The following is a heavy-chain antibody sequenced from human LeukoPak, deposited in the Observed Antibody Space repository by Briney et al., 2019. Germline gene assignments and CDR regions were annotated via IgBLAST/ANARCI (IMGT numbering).Heavy chain of an antibody. CDR3: ARGGFGIAVAGTESY. CDR2: ISSSSSTI. D-gene: IGHD6-19*01. V-gene: IGHV3-48*01. Sequence: GGSLRLSCAASGFTFSSYSMNWVRQAPGKGLEWVSYISSSSSTIYYADSVKGRFTISRDNAKNSLYLQMNSLRAEDTAVYYCARGGFGIAVAGTESYRGQGTLVTVSS. CDR1: GFTFSSYS. J-gene: IGHJ4*02.